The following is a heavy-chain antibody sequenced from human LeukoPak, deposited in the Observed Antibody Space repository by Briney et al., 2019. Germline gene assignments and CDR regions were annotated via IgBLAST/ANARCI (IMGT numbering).Heavy chain of an antibody. Sequence: ASVKVSCKASGYTFTSYDINWVRQATGQGLEWMGWMNPNSGNTGYAQKFQGRVTMTRNTSISTAYMELSSLRSEATAVYYCARAANSSSFYYYYVDVWDNGTTVTVS. CDR2: MNPNSGNT. D-gene: IGHD6-13*01. J-gene: IGHJ6*03. CDR1: GYTFTSYD. CDR3: ARAANSSSFYYYYVDV. V-gene: IGHV1-8*01.